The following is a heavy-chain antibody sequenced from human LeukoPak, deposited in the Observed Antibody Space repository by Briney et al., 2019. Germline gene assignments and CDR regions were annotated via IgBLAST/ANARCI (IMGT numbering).Heavy chain of an antibody. D-gene: IGHD1-26*01. Sequence: PSETLSLTCTVSGGSISSSSYYWGWIRQPPGKGLVWIGSIYYSGSTYYNPSLKSRVTISVDTSKNQFSLKLSSVTAADTAVYYCARVSSGATTVDYWGQGTLVTVSS. CDR3: ARVSSGATTVDY. J-gene: IGHJ4*02. CDR1: GGSISSSSYY. V-gene: IGHV4-39*01. CDR2: IYYSGST.